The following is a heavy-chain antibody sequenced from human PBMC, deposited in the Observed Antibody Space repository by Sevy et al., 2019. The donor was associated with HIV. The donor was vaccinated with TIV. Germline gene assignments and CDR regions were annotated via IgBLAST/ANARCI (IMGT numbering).Heavy chain of an antibody. J-gene: IGHJ3*01. CDR1: GFTFSDYA. D-gene: IGHD3-22*01. CDR3: ARNTYYYDSTGYGAFDL. CDR2: TNWKGDNT. Sequence: GGSLRLSCVASGFTFSDYAMSWVRQPPGKGLEWVSSTNWKGDNTGYADSLKGRFTISRDSTKNSLFLQINSLRVEDTALYYCARNTYYYDSTGYGAFDLWSQGTMVTVSS. V-gene: IGHV3-20*04.